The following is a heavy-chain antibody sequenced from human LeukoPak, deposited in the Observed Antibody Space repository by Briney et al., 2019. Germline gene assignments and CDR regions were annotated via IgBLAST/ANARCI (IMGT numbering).Heavy chain of an antibody. CDR2: IYHSGST. D-gene: IGHD6-19*01. Sequence: SETLSLTCAVSGGSISSGGYSWSWIRQPPGKGLEWIGYIYHSGSTYYNPSLKSRVTISVDGSKNQFSLKLSSVTAAGTAVYYCARERRAVAGMRAFDIWGQGTMVTVSS. J-gene: IGHJ3*02. CDR3: ARERRAVAGMRAFDI. CDR1: GGSISSGGYS. V-gene: IGHV4-30-2*01.